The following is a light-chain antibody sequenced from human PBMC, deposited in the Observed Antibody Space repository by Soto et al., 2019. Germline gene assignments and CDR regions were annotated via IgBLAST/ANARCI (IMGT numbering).Light chain of an antibody. V-gene: IGKV3-20*01. CDR2: GAS. CDR1: QSVSSY. CDR3: QQYGSSPWT. Sequence: EIVLTQSPGTLSLSPGERATLSCKASQSVSSYLAWYKQKPGQAPRLLTYGASSRATGIPDRFSGSGSGTEFTLTISRLEPEDFEVYYCQQYGSSPWTFGQGTKVDIK. J-gene: IGKJ1*01.